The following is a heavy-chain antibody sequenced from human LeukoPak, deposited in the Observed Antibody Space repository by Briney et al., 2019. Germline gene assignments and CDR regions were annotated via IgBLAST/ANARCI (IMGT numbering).Heavy chain of an antibody. CDR1: GFTFDDYA. Sequence: GGSLRLSCATSGFTFDDYAMHWVRQAPGKGLEWVSLISGDGGSTYYADSVKGRFTISRDNSKNSLYLQMNSLRTEDTALYYCAIAFGELSCDYWGQGTLVTVSS. CDR2: ISGDGGST. J-gene: IGHJ4*02. CDR3: AIAFGELSCDY. D-gene: IGHD3-10*01. V-gene: IGHV3-43*02.